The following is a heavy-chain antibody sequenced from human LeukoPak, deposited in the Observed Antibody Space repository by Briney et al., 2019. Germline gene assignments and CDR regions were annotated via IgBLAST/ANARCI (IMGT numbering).Heavy chain of an antibody. Sequence: PGGSLRLSCAASGFTFSSYSMNWVRQAPGKGLEWVSSISSSSSYIYYADSVKGRFTISRDNAKNSLYLHMNSLRAEDTAVSYCARGRPLDSNDLSGYYPFDYWGQGTMVTVSS. CDR1: GFTFSSYS. CDR2: ISSSSSYI. V-gene: IGHV3-21*01. CDR3: ARGRPLDSNDLSGYYPFDY. D-gene: IGHD3-22*01. J-gene: IGHJ4*02.